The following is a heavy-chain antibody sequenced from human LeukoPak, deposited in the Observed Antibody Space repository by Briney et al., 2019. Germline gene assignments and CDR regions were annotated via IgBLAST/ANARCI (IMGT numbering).Heavy chain of an antibody. CDR1: GFTFSSYS. J-gene: IGHJ4*02. CDR3: ARLDSSGYYHLDY. Sequence: GGSLRLSCAASGFTFSSYSMNWVRQAPGKGLEWVSPISSSSSYIYYADSVKGRFTISRDNAKNSLYLQMNSLRAEDTAVYYCARLDSSGYYHLDYWGQGTLVTVSS. V-gene: IGHV3-21*01. CDR2: ISSSSSYI. D-gene: IGHD3-22*01.